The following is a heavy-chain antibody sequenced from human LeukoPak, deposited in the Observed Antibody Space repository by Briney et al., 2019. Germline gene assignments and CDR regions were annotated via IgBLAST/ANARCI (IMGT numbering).Heavy chain of an antibody. V-gene: IGHV3-53*01. D-gene: IGHD5-18*01. CDR3: ARDRNREQLWPY. J-gene: IGHJ4*02. Sequence: GGSLRLSCAASGFTVSSNYMSWVRQAPGKGLEWVSAIYSGGSTYYADSVKGRFTISRDNSKNTLYLQMNSLRAEDTAVYYCARDRNREQLWPYWGQGTLVTVSS. CDR2: IYSGGST. CDR1: GFTVSSNY.